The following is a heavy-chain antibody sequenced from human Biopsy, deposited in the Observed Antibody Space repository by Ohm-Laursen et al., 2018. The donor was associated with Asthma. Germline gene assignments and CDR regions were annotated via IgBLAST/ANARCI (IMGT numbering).Heavy chain of an antibody. CDR2: ISYDGSSI. Sequence: SLRLSCAASRFTYAMHWVRQAPGKGLEWVAVISYDGSSIYYADSVKGRFTISRDNSKNTLSLQMNSLTAEDTAVYYCSREGVAGTHIEDWGQGTLVTVSS. CDR3: SREGVAGTHIED. J-gene: IGHJ4*02. CDR1: RFTYA. V-gene: IGHV3-30-3*01. D-gene: IGHD6-19*01.